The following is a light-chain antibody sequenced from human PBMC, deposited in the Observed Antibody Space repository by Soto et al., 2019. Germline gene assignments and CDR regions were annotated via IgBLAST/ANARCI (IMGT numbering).Light chain of an antibody. CDR2: SDD. CDR3: CSYAGSYTLV. Sequence: QSVLTQPPSVSEAPRQRVTISCSGSSSNIGNNAVNWYQQLPGKAPKLLIYSDDLLPSGVSDRFSGSKSGTSASLAISGLQSEDEADYYCCSYAGSYTLVFGGGTKLTVL. V-gene: IGLV1-36*01. J-gene: IGLJ2*01. CDR1: SSNIGNNA.